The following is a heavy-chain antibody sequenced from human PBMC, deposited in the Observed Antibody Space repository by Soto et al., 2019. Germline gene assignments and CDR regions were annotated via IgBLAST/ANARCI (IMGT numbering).Heavy chain of an antibody. V-gene: IGHV4-61*01. CDR1: RGSVSSDLFY. J-gene: IGHJ5*01. D-gene: IGHD3-10*01. CDR2: IYNSRST. CDR3: AREKSAGNWVDS. Sequence: HVQLQESGPGLLRPSETLSLTCAVSRGSVSSDLFYWSWIRQPPGKGLEWIGYIYNSRSTNYNTSLKRRVPMSLDTPNNQFFLKLTSVTAAHTAVYYCAREKSAGNWVDSWGQGTLVTVSA.